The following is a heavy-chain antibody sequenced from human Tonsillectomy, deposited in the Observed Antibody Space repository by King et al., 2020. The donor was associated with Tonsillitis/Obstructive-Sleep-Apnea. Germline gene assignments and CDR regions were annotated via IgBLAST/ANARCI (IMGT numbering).Heavy chain of an antibody. CDR1: GFIFSHYW. CDR2: INTDGSSI. CDR3: ARDSLRDLTPGSDS. V-gene: IGHV3-74*01. Sequence: VQLVESGGGLVQPGGSLRLSCAASGFIFSHYWMHWVRQVPGKGLVWVSRINTDGSSISYADSVKGRFTISRDNAKNTLFLRMNSLRAEDTAVYYCARDSLRDLTPGSDSWGQGTLVTVSS. J-gene: IGHJ4*02. D-gene: IGHD3-10*01.